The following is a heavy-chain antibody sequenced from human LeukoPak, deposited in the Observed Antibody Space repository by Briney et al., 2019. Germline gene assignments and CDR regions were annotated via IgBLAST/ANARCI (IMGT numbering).Heavy chain of an antibody. Sequence: GGSLRLSCAASGFTFSTYGMNWVRQAPGKGLEWVSSISSDDTYIYYADSLKGRFTISRDNAKNSLYLQMNSLRAEDTAVYYCAREQYAAAGTVDYWGQGTLVTVSS. CDR2: ISSDDTYI. V-gene: IGHV3-21*01. J-gene: IGHJ4*02. CDR3: AREQYAAAGTVDY. D-gene: IGHD6-13*01. CDR1: GFTFSTYG.